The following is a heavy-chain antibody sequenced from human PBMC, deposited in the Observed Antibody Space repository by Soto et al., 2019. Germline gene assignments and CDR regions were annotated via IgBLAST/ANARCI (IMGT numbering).Heavy chain of an antibody. CDR2: IYYSGST. CDR1: GGSFSGYY. D-gene: IGHD5-12*01. CDR3: ARRDSSRDGYNYHFDY. J-gene: IGHJ4*02. V-gene: IGHV4-59*08. Sequence: SETLSLTCAVYGGSFSGYYWSWIRQPPGKGLEWIGYIYYSGSTNYNPSLKSRVTISVDTSKNQFSLKLSSVTAADTAVYYCARRDSSRDGYNYHFDYWGQGTLVTVSS.